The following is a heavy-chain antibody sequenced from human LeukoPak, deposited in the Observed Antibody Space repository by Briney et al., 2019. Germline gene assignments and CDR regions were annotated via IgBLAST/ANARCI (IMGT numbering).Heavy chain of an antibody. Sequence: SETLSLTCTVSGGSISSSSYYWGWIRQPPGKGLEWIGSIYYSGSTYYNPSLKSRVTISVDTSKNQFSLKLSSVTAADTAVYYCARDHGDYCGGDCSDYWGQGTLVTVSS. CDR1: GGSISSSSYY. J-gene: IGHJ4*02. CDR2: IYYSGST. CDR3: ARDHGDYCGGDCSDY. V-gene: IGHV4-39*07. D-gene: IGHD2-21*02.